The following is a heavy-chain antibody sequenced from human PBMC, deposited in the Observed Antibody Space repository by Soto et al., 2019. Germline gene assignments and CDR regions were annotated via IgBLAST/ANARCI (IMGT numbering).Heavy chain of an antibody. J-gene: IGHJ5*02. V-gene: IGHV3-74*01. CDR1: GFTFSSYW. Sequence: PGGSLRLSCAASGFTFSSYWMHWVRQAPGKGLVWVSRINSDGSSTSYADSVKGRFTISRDNAKNTLYLQMNSLRAEDTAVYYCARGFPLGGALSDPWGQGTLVTAPQ. CDR3: ARGFPLGGALSDP. CDR2: INSDGSST. D-gene: IGHD3-16*01.